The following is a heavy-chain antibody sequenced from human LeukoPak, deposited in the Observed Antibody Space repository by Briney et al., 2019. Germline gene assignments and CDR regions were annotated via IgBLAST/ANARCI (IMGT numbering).Heavy chain of an antibody. Sequence: GGSLRLSCAASGFTFSDYYMSWIRQAPGKGLEWVSYISSSGSTIYYADSVKGRFTISRDNAKNSLYLQINSLRVEDTATYYCAKDSEYYDFWSRYNHYSYHYMDVWGKGTTVTVSS. J-gene: IGHJ6*03. D-gene: IGHD3-3*01. CDR2: ISSSGSTI. CDR1: GFTFSDYY. CDR3: AKDSEYYDFWSRYNHYSYHYMDV. V-gene: IGHV3-11*01.